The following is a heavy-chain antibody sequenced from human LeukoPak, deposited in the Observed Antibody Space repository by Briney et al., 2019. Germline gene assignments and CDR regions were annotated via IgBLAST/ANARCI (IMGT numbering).Heavy chain of an antibody. CDR3: ARDFTAYSYGYCPDY. Sequence: GGSLRLSCVASEFSFSSFAFHWVRQAPGKGLEWVALISYDGSSKYYADSVKGRFTISRDNSKNTLYPQMSSLRTEDTAVYYCARDFTAYSYGYCPDYWGQGTLVTVSS. V-gene: IGHV3-30-3*01. J-gene: IGHJ4*02. CDR1: EFSFSSFA. CDR2: ISYDGSSK. D-gene: IGHD5-18*01.